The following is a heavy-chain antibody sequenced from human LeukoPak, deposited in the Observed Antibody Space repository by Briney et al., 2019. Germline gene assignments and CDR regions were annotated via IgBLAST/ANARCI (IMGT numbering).Heavy chain of an antibody. CDR3: AREEHNSGWSPLGA. J-gene: IGHJ5*02. Sequence: GRSLRLSCAASGLNFGDYAMHWVRQPPGKGLEWVSGIGWNSGSVGYAEPVKGRFTTSRDNTKNFLYLEMSSLSPEDTAFYYCAREEHNSGWSPLGAWGQGTLVTVSS. CDR1: GLNFGDYA. V-gene: IGHV3-9*01. CDR2: IGWNSGSV. D-gene: IGHD6-19*01.